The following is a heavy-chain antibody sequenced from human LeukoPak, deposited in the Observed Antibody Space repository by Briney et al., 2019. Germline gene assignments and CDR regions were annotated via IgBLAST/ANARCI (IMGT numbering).Heavy chain of an antibody. CDR1: GFTFSGYA. D-gene: IGHD1-1*01. CDR2: ISGSGGST. J-gene: IGHJ4*02. CDR3: ARYNRGLDY. Sequence: GGSLRLSCAASGFTFSGYAMSWVRQAPGKGLEWVSAISGSGGSTYYADSVKGRFTISRDSSKNTLYLQMSSLRAEDTAVYYCARYNRGLDYWGQGTLVTVSS. V-gene: IGHV3-23*01.